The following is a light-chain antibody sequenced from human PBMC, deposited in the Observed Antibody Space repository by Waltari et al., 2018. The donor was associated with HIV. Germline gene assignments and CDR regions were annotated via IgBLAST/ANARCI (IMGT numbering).Light chain of an antibody. J-gene: IGLJ3*02. V-gene: IGLV1-40*01. CDR3: QSYDSRLSAWV. CDR1: NSNIGSTYD. Sequence: QSVLTQPPSVSGAPGQRVTISCTGSNSNIGSTYDVHWYQLLPGKAPKLLIYANNNRPSVVPDRFSGSKSGASASLAITGLQAEDEADYSCQSYDSRLSAWVFGGGTKVTVL. CDR2: ANN.